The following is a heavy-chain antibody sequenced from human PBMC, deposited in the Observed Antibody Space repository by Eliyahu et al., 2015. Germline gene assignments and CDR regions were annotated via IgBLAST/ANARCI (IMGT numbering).Heavy chain of an antibody. CDR1: GFTVSXXY. D-gene: IGHD6-6*01. CDR3: ARDGSSSPFHYYYYGMDV. J-gene: IGHJ6*02. Sequence: EVQLVESGGGLVQPGGSLRXSCAXXGFTVSXXYXXXVRQAPGKGLEWVSVIYSGGSTYYADSVKGRFTISRDNSKNTLYLQMNSLRAEDTAVYYCARDGSSSPFHYYYYGMDVWGQGTTVTVSS. V-gene: IGHV3-66*01. CDR2: IYSGGST.